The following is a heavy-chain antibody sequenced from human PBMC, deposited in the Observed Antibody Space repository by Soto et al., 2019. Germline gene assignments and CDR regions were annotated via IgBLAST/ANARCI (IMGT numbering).Heavy chain of an antibody. CDR3: ERGSRIADRPGWFDP. J-gene: IGHJ5*02. D-gene: IGHD6-6*01. Sequence: SETLSLTCAVYGGSFSGYYWSWIRQPPGKGLEWIGEINHSGSTNYNPSLKSRVTISVDTSKNQFSLKLSSVTAADTAVYYCERGSRIADRPGWFDPWGQGTLVTVSS. V-gene: IGHV4-34*01. CDR2: INHSGST. CDR1: GGSFSGYY.